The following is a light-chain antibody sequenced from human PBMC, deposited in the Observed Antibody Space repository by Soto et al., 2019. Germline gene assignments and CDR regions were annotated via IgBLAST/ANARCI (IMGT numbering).Light chain of an antibody. CDR1: SSDVGAYNF. CDR3: TSYRRGSPYF. Sequence: QSALTQPASVSGSPGQSITISCSGTSSDVGAYNFVSWYQQHAGKAPQLIIYEVSNRPSGISNRFSGSKSDNTAYLTISGLQVEDEADYFCTSYRRGSPYFFGSGNKLTVL. J-gene: IGLJ1*01. V-gene: IGLV2-14*01. CDR2: EVS.